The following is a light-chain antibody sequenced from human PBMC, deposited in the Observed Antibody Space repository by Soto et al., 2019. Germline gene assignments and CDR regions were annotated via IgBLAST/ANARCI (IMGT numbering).Light chain of an antibody. V-gene: IGKV3-20*01. CDR2: DAS. CDR1: QSVSSSY. CDR3: QQYGNSPRT. J-gene: IGKJ1*01. Sequence: EIVLTQSPATLSLSPGERVTLSCRASQSVSSSYLSWYQQRPGQPPRLLIYDASNRATGIPDRFSGSGSGTDFTLTISRLEPEDFAVYCCQQYGNSPRTFGQGTKVEIK.